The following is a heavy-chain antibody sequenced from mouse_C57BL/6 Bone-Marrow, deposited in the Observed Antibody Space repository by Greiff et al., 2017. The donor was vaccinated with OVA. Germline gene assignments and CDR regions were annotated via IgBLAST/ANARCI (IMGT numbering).Heavy chain of an antibody. V-gene: IGHV2-9-1*01. CDR1: GFSLTSYA. Sequence: VQLVESGPGLVAPSQSLSITCTVSGFSLTSYAISWVRQPPGKGLEWLGVIWTGGGTNYNSALKSRLSISKDNSKSQVFLKMNSLQTDDTARYYCARWYYGSSPYAMDYWGQGTSVTVSS. CDR2: IWTGGGT. J-gene: IGHJ4*01. CDR3: ARWYYGSSPYAMDY. D-gene: IGHD1-1*01.